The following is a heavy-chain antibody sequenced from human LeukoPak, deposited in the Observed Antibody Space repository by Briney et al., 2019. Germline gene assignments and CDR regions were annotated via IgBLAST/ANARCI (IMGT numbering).Heavy chain of an antibody. J-gene: IGHJ6*03. V-gene: IGHV3-23*01. CDR3: AKGSKEVLFTRDHCMDV. D-gene: IGHD3-3*01. Sequence: GGSLRLSCEASGFTFSNYGMNWVRQAPGKGLEWVSGIGGSGGFTTYFADSVKGRFTISRDNSKNTLYLQMNSLRAEDTAVYYCAKGSKEVLFTRDHCMDVWGKGTTVTISS. CDR2: IGGSGGFTT. CDR1: GFTFSNYG.